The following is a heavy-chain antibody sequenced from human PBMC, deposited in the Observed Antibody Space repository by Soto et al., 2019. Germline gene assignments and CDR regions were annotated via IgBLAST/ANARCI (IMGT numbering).Heavy chain of an antibody. J-gene: IGHJ4*02. CDR1: GFTFSTYG. CDR2: ISGSGDST. V-gene: IGHV3-23*04. Sequence: VQLVESGGGVVQPGRSLRLSCVASGFTFSTYGMHWVRQAPGKGLEWVSVISGSGDSTYYADSVKGRFTISRDNSKNTLYLQMNSLRTEDTAVYYCARRGPGTYFDYWGQGTLVTVSS. D-gene: IGHD3-10*01. CDR3: ARRGPGTYFDY.